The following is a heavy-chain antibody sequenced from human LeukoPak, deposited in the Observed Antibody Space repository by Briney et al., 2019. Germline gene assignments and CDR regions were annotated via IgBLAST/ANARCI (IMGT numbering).Heavy chain of an antibody. CDR3: ARHYGP. Sequence: PSETLSLTCVVSGGSLSTHHWSWIRQSPGRGLEWIGYISDSGSTNYNPSPKSRVTISVDTSKNQFSLKLNSVTAADTAVYYCARHYGPWGQGTLVTVSS. V-gene: IGHV4-59*08. D-gene: IGHD3-10*01. J-gene: IGHJ5*02. CDR2: ISDSGST. CDR1: GGSLSTHH.